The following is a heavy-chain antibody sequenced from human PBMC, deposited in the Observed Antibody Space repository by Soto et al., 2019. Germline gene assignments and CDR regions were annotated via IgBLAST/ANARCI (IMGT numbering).Heavy chain of an antibody. CDR2: ISHDGTSR. D-gene: IGHD7-27*01. J-gene: IGHJ4*02. Sequence: QVRLVESGGGVVQPGRSLRLSCAASGFTFNIYAMHWVRQAPGKGLEWVAVISHDGTSRYYADSVKGRVTISRDNSKSMVFVQMNSLGVEYTAVYYCVRTSGVPNPDFAYWGQGTLVTVSS. CDR3: VRTSGVPNPDFAY. CDR1: GFTFNIYA. V-gene: IGHV3-30-3*01.